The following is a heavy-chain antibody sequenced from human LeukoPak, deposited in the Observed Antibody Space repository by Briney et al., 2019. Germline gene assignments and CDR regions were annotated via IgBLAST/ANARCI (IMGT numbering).Heavy chain of an antibody. CDR1: GFTFDDYA. V-gene: IGHV3-9*01. J-gene: IGHJ4*02. Sequence: GGSLRLSCEASGFTFDDYAMHWVRQAPGKGLEWVSGISWDSGSRGYADSVKGRFTISRDNAKNSLYLQMNSLRAEDTALYYCARESGPFDYWGQGTLVTVSS. CDR3: ARESGPFDY. D-gene: IGHD3-10*01. CDR2: ISWDSGSR.